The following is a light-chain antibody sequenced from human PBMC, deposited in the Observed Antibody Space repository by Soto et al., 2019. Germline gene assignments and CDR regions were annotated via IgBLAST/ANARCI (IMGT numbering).Light chain of an antibody. CDR2: EVS. CDR3: CSYADTNTLL. J-gene: IGLJ2*01. CDR1: SSDVGSYNL. V-gene: IGLV2-23*02. Sequence: QSALTQPASVSGSPGQSITISCTGTSSDVGSYNLVSWYQQHPGKAPILMIYEVSKRPSGVSNRFSGSKSGNTASLTISGLQAEDEADYFCCSYADTNTLLFGGGTKVTVL.